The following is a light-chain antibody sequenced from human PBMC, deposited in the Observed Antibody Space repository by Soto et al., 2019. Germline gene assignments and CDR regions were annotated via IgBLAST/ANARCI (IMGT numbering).Light chain of an antibody. CDR1: QSVDND. CDR3: QQYNNWPLT. J-gene: IGKJ4*01. Sequence: MTQSPSTLSASVGDRATLSCRASQSVDNDLAWYQQKPGQPPRLLIYDASTRATGIPARFSGSQSGTEFTLTISSLLSEDFAVYSCQQYNNWPLTFGGGTKVDIK. V-gene: IGKV3D-15*01. CDR2: DAS.